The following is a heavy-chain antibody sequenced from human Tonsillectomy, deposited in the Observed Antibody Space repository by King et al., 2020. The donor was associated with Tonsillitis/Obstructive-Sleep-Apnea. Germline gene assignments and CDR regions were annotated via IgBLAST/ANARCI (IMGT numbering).Heavy chain of an antibody. CDR2: ISYDGSNK. V-gene: IGHV3-30*04. Sequence: VQLVESGGGVVQPGRSLRLSCAASGFTFSSYAMHWVRQAPGKGLEWVAVISYDGSNKYYADSVKGRFTISRDNSKNTLYLQMNSLRAEDPAVYYCAREGGSWGQGTLVTVSS. CDR3: AREGGS. J-gene: IGHJ4*02. CDR1: GFTFSSYA.